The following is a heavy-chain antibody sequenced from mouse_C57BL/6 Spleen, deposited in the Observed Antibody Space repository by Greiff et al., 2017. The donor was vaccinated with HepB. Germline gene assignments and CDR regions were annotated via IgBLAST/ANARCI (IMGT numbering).Heavy chain of an antibody. J-gene: IGHJ1*03. CDR2: ISSGSSTI. D-gene: IGHD1-1*01. V-gene: IGHV5-17*01. Sequence: DVKLVESGGGLVKPGGSLKLSCAASGFTFSDYGMHWVRQAPEKGLEWVAYISSGSSTIYYADTVKGRFTISRDNAKNTLFLQMTSLRSEDTAMYYCARTGGSSPHWYFDVWGTGTTVTVSS. CDR3: ARTGGSSPHWYFDV. CDR1: GFTFSDYG.